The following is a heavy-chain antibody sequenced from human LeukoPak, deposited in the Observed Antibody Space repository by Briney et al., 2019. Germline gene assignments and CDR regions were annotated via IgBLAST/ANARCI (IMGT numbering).Heavy chain of an antibody. CDR1: GFTFSSHA. CDR3: AKERATTTTFDY. J-gene: IGHJ4*02. D-gene: IGHD1-26*01. V-gene: IGHV3-23*01. CDR2: ISGSGGGT. Sequence: GGSLRLSCAVSGFTFSSHAMSWVRQAPGKGLEWVSLISGSGGGTYYANSVKGRFTISRDNSKNTLYLQMDSLRTEDTAVYYCAKERATTTTFDYWGQGTLITVSS.